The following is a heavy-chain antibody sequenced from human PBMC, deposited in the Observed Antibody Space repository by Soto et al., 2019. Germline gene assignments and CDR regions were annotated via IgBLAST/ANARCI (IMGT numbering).Heavy chain of an antibody. V-gene: IGHV3-23*01. CDR2: IFGSGITT. CDR3: AKSQSGSFFAAFDL. D-gene: IGHD1-26*01. Sequence: SCAASGFNFSSDVMNWVRQTPGKGLEWVASIFGSGITTYYADSVKGRFTISRDNSKNTLHLQLNSLRAEDTALYYCAKSQSGSFFAAFDLWGQGSLVTVSS. J-gene: IGHJ3*01. CDR1: GFNFSSDV.